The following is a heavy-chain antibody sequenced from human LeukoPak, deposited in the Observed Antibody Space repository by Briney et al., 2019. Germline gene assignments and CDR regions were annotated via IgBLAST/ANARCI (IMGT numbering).Heavy chain of an antibody. J-gene: IGHJ4*02. D-gene: IGHD4-17*01. CDR1: GFTFSTYS. CDR3: ARVPDTVTTRGY. V-gene: IGHV3-48*02. Sequence: GGSLRLSCAASGFTFSTYSMNWVRQAPGKGLEWISYISVSSSTIYYAGSVKGRFTISRDNAKNSLYLQMNSLRDDDTAVYYCARVPDTVTTRGYWGQGTLVTVSS. CDR2: ISVSSSTI.